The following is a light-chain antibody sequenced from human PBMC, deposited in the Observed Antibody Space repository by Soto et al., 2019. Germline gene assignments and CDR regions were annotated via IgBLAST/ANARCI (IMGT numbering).Light chain of an antibody. CDR1: QSVSSSY. CDR3: QQHGT. CDR2: GAS. Sequence: EIVLTQSPGTLSLSPGERATLSCRASQSVSSSYLAWYQQKPGQAPRLLIYGASSRATGIPDRFSGSGSGTDFTLTISRLEPEDSAVYYCQQHGTFGQGTKVEIK. V-gene: IGKV3-20*01. J-gene: IGKJ1*01.